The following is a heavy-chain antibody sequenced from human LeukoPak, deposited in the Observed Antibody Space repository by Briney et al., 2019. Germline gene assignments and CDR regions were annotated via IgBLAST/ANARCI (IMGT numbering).Heavy chain of an antibody. CDR1: GGSISSYY. D-gene: IGHD6-13*01. CDR2: IYYSGST. V-gene: IGHV4-59*08. J-gene: IGHJ4*02. CDR3: ARPPNNRERQLVL. Sequence: SETLSLTCTVSGGSISSYYWSWIRQPPGKGLEWIGYIYYSGSTNYNPSLKSRVTISVDTSKNQFSLKLSSVTAADTAVYYCARPPNNRERQLVLWGQGTLVAVSS.